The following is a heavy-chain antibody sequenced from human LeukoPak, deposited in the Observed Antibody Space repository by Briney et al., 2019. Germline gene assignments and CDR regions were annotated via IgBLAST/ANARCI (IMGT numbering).Heavy chain of an antibody. CDR3: ASTGYSSSWYVLY. D-gene: IGHD6-13*01. J-gene: IGHJ4*02. CDR2: VSGSGGST. Sequence: GGSLRLSCAASGFTFSSYAMSWVRQAPGKGLEWVSAVSGSGGSTYYVDSVKGRFTISRDNSKNTLYLQMNSLRAEDTAVYYCASTGYSSSWYVLYWGQGTLVTVSS. V-gene: IGHV3-23*01. CDR1: GFTFSSYA.